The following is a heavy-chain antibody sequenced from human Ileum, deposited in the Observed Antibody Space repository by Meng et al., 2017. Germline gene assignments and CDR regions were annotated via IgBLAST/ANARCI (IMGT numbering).Heavy chain of an antibody. CDR3: AHIFDS. CDR2: MNLGGSP. V-gene: IGHV4-4*02. J-gene: IGHJ4*02. CDR1: GLSISSSDW. Sequence: QVQLKGSGPGLVEPSGTLSLTCAVSGLSISSSDWWSWVRQPPGKGLEWIAEMNLGGSPNYNPSLKSRVTMSVDKSNDHLSLQLTSVTAADTAVYYCAHIFDSWGQGTLVTVSS.